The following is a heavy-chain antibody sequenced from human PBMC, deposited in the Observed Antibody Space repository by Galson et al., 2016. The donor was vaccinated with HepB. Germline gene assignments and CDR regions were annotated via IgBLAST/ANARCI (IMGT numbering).Heavy chain of an antibody. CDR2: VYYSGST. D-gene: IGHD2-2*01. V-gene: IGHV4-59*01. J-gene: IGHJ6*03. CDR3: AREREGQYQLTMDV. Sequence: ETLSLTCTVSGGSISGYYWNWIRQPPGKGLERIGYVYYSGSTNYNPSPKSRVTISVDTSKNQFSLKLSSVTAADTAVYYSAREREGQYQLTMDVWGKGTTVTVSS. CDR1: GGSISGYY.